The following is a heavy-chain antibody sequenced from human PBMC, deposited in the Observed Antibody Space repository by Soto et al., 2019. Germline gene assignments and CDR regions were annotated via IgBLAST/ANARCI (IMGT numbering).Heavy chain of an antibody. CDR3: ARAEQQLAFCYAFDI. CDR1: GGTFSSYT. J-gene: IGHJ3*02. V-gene: IGHV1-69*02. CDR2: IIPILGIA. D-gene: IGHD6-13*01. Sequence: QVQLVQSGAEVKKPGSSVKVSCKASGGTFSSYTISWVRQAPGQGLEWMGRIIPILGIANYAQKFQGRVTITADKSTSTAYRELSSLRTEDTAVYYCARAEQQLAFCYAFDIWGQGTMVTVSS.